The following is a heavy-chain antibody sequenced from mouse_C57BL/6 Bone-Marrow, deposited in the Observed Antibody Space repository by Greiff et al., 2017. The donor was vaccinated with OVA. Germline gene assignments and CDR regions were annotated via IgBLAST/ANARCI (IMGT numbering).Heavy chain of an antibody. J-gene: IGHJ2*01. CDR2: ISNGGGST. Sequence: DVMLVESGGGLVQPGGSLKLSCAASGFTFSDYYMYWVRQTPEKRLEWVAYISNGGGSTYYPDTVKGRFTISRDNAKNTLYLQMSRLKSEDTAMYYCARPPYYFDYWGQGTTLTVSS. V-gene: IGHV5-12*01. CDR3: ARPPYYFDY. CDR1: GFTFSDYY. D-gene: IGHD6-1*01.